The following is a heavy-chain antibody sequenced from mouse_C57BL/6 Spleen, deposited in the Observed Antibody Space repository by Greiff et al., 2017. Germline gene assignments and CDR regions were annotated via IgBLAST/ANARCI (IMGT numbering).Heavy chain of an antibody. CDR2: IDPENGDT. CDR3: TEGYGIAKDD. J-gene: IGHJ4*01. Sequence: EVQLVESGAELVRPGASVKLSCTASGFNIKDDYMHWVKQRPEQGLEWIGWIDPENGDTEYASKFQGKAAITADTSSNTAYLQLSSLTSEDTAGYCCTEGYGIAKDDWGQGTSVTSSS. CDR1: GFNIKDDY. D-gene: IGHD1-1*01. V-gene: IGHV14-4*01.